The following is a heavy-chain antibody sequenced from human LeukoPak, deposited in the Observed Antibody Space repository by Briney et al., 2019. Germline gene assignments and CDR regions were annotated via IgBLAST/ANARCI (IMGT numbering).Heavy chain of an antibody. CDR3: ARHYGDYVLGVDWFDP. D-gene: IGHD4-17*01. Sequence: ASVKVSCKASGYTFTSYDINWVRQATGQGLELMGWMNPNSGNTGYAQKFQGRVTITRNTSVNTAYMELSSLRSEDTAVYYCARHYGDYVLGVDWFDPWGQGTLVTVSS. CDR1: GYTFTSYD. CDR2: MNPNSGNT. J-gene: IGHJ5*02. V-gene: IGHV1-8*03.